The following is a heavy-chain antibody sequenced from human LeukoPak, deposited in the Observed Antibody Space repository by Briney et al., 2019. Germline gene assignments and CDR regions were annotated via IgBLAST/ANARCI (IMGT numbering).Heavy chain of an antibody. CDR2: INQDGSEI. V-gene: IGHV3-7*01. J-gene: IGHJ4*02. CDR3: ATLNWGNLDF. Sequence: PGGSLRLSCAGSGFPFTSYWMNWVRQSPGKGPEWVANINQDGSEIYYADSVKGRFTLSRDNAENSVYLQMNNLRAEETAVYYCATLNWGNLDFWGQGAQATVSS. D-gene: IGHD7-27*01. CDR1: GFPFTSYW.